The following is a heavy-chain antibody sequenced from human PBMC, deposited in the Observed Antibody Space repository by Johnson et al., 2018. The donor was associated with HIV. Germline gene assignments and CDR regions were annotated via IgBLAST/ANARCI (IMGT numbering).Heavy chain of an antibody. CDR3: AREVGIQLWSSDAFDI. Sequence: VQLVESGGGVVRPGGSLRLSCVASGFTLDDYDMSWVRQAPGKGLEWVCGFYRNGGSTGYAASVKGRFTITRDNSKNTLYLQMTSLRQDDTALYYCAREVGIQLWSSDAFDIWGQGTMVTVSS. V-gene: IGHV3-20*04. D-gene: IGHD5-18*01. J-gene: IGHJ3*02. CDR2: FYRNGGST. CDR1: GFTLDDYD.